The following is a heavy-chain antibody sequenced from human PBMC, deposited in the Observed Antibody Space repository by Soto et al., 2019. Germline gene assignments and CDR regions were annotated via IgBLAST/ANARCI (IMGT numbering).Heavy chain of an antibody. D-gene: IGHD2-2*01. CDR2: IYYSGST. Sequence: SETLSLTCTVSGGSISSYYWSWIRQPPGKGLEWIGYIYYSGSTNYNPSLKSRVTISVDTSKNQFSLKLSSVTAADTAVYYCARVSPFALPAAMYYYMDVWGKGTTVTVSS. CDR3: ARVSPFALPAAMYYYMDV. J-gene: IGHJ6*03. CDR1: GGSISSYY. V-gene: IGHV4-59*01.